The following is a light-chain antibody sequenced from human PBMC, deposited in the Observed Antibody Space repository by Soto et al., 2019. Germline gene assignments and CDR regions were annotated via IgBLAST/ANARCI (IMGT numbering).Light chain of an antibody. J-gene: IGKJ1*01. CDR2: GAS. CDR1: QSFSSN. V-gene: IGKV3-20*01. Sequence: EIVMTQSPATLSVSPGERVTLSCRASQSFSSNLAWYQHKPGQAPRLLIYGASSRATGFPDRFSGSGSGTDFTLTISRLETEDFAVYYCQLYDSSSWTFGQGTKVDIK. CDR3: QLYDSSSWT.